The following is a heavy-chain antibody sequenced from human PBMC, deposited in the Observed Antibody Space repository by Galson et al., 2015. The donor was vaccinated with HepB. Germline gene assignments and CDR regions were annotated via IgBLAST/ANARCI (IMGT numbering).Heavy chain of an antibody. V-gene: IGHV3-23*01. J-gene: IGHJ4*02. CDR3: AKDIYGESDQSTVFDD. Sequence: SLRLSCAASGFSFNNYAMSWVRQAPGKGLQWVSGISGSGDSAFYTDSMKGRFTIFRDNSKNTLYLEMNSLRDEDTAVYYCAKDIYGESDQSTVFDDWGQGTLVTVSS. CDR2: ISGSGDSA. CDR1: GFSFNNYA. D-gene: IGHD4/OR15-4a*01.